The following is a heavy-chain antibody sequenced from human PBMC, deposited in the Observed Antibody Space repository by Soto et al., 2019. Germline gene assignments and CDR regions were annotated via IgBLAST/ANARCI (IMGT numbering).Heavy chain of an antibody. CDR2: INPSGGST. V-gene: IGHV1-46*01. Sequence: QVQLVQSGAEVKKPGASVKVSCKASGYTFTSYYMHWVRQAPGQGLEWMGIINPSGGSTSYAQKFQGRVTMTRDTSTSTVYMELSSLRSEDTDVYYCARAGWTGYQFDPWGQGTLVTVSS. CDR3: ARAGWTGYQFDP. CDR1: GYTFTSYY. D-gene: IGHD3-9*01. J-gene: IGHJ5*02.